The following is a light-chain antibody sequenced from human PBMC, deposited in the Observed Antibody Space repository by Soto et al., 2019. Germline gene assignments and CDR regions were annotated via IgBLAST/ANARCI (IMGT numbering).Light chain of an antibody. Sequence: QSVLTQPPSVSGAPGQRVTISCTGTSSNNGAGYDVHWYQQLPGTAPKLLIYGNNNRPSGVPDRFSGSKSDTSASLAITELQAEDEADYYCQSYDSSLSAYVFGPGTKLTVL. CDR2: GNN. CDR1: SSNNGAGYD. J-gene: IGLJ1*01. V-gene: IGLV1-40*01. CDR3: QSYDSSLSAYV.